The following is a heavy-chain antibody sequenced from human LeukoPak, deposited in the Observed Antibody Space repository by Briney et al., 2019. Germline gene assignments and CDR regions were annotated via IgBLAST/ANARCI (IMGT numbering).Heavy chain of an antibody. V-gene: IGHV3-53*01. CDR1: GFTVSSSY. D-gene: IGHD3-9*01. J-gene: IGHJ4*02. CDR2: IYSGGST. CDR3: AKDGYDILTGYYTFDY. Sequence: AGGSLRLSCAASGFTVSSSYMSWVRQAPGKGLEWVSVIYSGGSTYYADSVKGRFTISRDNSKNTLYLQMNSLRAEDTAVYYCAKDGYDILTGYYTFDYWGQGTLVTVSS.